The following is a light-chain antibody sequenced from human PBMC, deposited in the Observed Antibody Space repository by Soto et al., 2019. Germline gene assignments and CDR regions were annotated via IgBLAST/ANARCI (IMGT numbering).Light chain of an antibody. CDR1: QSLVYSDGNTY. Sequence: DVVLTQTPLSSPVTLGQPASISCRSSQSLVYSDGNTYLRWLQQRPGQPPRLLIYQISNRFSGVPDRFSGSGAGTDFTRKISRVEAEDVGVYYCMQFSHFPRTFGQGTNVEIK. V-gene: IGKV2-24*01. CDR3: MQFSHFPRT. J-gene: IGKJ1*01. CDR2: QIS.